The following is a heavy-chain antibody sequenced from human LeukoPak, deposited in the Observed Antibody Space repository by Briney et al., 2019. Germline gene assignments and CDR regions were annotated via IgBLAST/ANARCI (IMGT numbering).Heavy chain of an antibody. V-gene: IGHV4-59*08. Sequence: SETLSLTCTVSGGSISTYYWSWIRQPPGKGLGWIAHIHYSGSTKYNPSLQSRVTMSVDTSKNQFSLKLSSVTAADTAVYYCARYGSGAYALDVWGQGTMVIVSS. CDR3: ARYGSGAYALDV. J-gene: IGHJ3*01. CDR2: IHYSGST. CDR1: GGSISTYY. D-gene: IGHD3-10*01.